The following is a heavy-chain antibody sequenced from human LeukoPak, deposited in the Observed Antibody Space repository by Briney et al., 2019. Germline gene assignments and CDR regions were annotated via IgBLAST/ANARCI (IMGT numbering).Heavy chain of an antibody. D-gene: IGHD4-23*01. CDR2: ISAYNGNT. J-gene: IGHJ3*02. Sequence: EASVKVSCKASGYTFTSYGISWVRQAPGQGLEWMGWISAYNGNTNYAQKLQGRVTMTTDTSTSTAYMELRSLRSDDTAVYYCARVSKTTVVTPGLYDAFDIWGQGTMVTVSS. CDR1: GYTFTSYG. CDR3: ARVSKTTVVTPGLYDAFDI. V-gene: IGHV1-18*01.